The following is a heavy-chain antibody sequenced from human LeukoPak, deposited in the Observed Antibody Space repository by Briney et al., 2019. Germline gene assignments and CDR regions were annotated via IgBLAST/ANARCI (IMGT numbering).Heavy chain of an antibody. V-gene: IGHV1-18*01. CDR2: ISANNGNT. CDR1: GYTFTIYG. Sequence: ASVTVSFKSSGYTFTIYGINWVRQAPGQGLEWMGRISANNGNTNYAQKLQGRVTMTTDTSTSTAYMELRSLRSDDTAVYYCARGLTTLDYWGQGTLVTVSS. CDR3: ARGLTTLDY. J-gene: IGHJ4*02. D-gene: IGHD4-11*01.